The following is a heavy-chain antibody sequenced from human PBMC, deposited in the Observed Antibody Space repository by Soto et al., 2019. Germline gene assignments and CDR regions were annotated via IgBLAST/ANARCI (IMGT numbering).Heavy chain of an antibody. CDR2: ISYSGST. CDR1: GGSISSYY. J-gene: IGHJ4*02. CDR3: ARRWGTTFDY. D-gene: IGHD3-16*01. V-gene: IGHV4-59*08. Sequence: QVQLQESGPGLVKPSETLSLTCTVSGGSISSYYWSWIRQPPGKGLEWIGYISYSGSTNYNPSLKSRVTISVDTSKNQFSLKLSSVTAADTAVYYCARRWGTTFDYWGQGTLVTVSS.